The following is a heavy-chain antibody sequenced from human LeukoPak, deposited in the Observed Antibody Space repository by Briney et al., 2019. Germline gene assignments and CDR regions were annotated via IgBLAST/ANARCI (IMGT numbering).Heavy chain of an antibody. CDR2: INPNSGGT. V-gene: IGHV1-2*06. CDR3: ARDSGWELRRANWFDP. J-gene: IGHJ5*02. CDR1: GYTFTGYY. D-gene: IGHD1-26*01. Sequence: ASVKVSCKASGYTFTGYYMHWVRQAPGQGLEWMGRINPNSGGTNYAQKFQGRVTMTRDTSISTAYMELSRLRSDDTAVYYCARDSGWELRRANWFDPWGQGTLVTVSS.